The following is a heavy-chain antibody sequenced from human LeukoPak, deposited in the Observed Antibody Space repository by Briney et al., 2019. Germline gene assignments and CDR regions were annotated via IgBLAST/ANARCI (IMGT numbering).Heavy chain of an antibody. CDR1: AYPFSTHA. CDR2: ISGSGGST. V-gene: IGHV3-23*01. J-gene: IGHJ1*01. Sequence: LTLSCAGSAYPFSTHATTWSRHPSGQRLDCFSGISGSGGSTYYADSVKGRCTISRDNSKNTLYLQMNSLRGEDTAVYYCVKSISHQWLVIHWGQGTLVTVSS. D-gene: IGHD6-19*01. CDR3: VKSISHQWLVIH.